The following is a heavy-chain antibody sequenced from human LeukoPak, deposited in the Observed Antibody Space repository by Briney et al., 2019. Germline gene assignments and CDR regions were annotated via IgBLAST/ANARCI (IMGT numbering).Heavy chain of an antibody. D-gene: IGHD6-13*01. CDR3: ARTVYSSSWTGAFDI. CDR1: GYTFTSYG. CDR2: ISAYNGNT. Sequence: GASVKVSCKASGYTFTSYGISWVRQAPGQVLEWMGWISAYNGNTNYAQKLQGRVTMTTDTSTSTAYMELRSLRSEDTAVYYCARTVYSSSWTGAFDIWGQGTMVTVSS. V-gene: IGHV1-18*01. J-gene: IGHJ3*02.